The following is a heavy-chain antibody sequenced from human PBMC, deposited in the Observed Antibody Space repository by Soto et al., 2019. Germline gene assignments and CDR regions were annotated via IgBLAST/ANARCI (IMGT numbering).Heavy chain of an antibody. Sequence: EVQLVESGGGLVQPGRSLRLSCAASGFTFDDYAMHWVRQAPGKGLEWVSGISWNSGSIGYADSVKGRFTISRDNSKDTLYLQMNNLRAEDTAVYYCARLYTWIMDYWGQGTLVTVSS. V-gene: IGHV3-9*01. CDR3: ARLYTWIMDY. CDR2: ISWNSGSI. J-gene: IGHJ4*02. CDR1: GFTFDDYA. D-gene: IGHD5-12*01.